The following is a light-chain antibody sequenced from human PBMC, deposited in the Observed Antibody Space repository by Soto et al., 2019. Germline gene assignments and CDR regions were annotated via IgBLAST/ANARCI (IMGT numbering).Light chain of an antibody. CDR2: DSS. V-gene: IGKV3-11*01. J-gene: IGKJ3*01. Sequence: EIVLTQSPATLSLSPWERATLSCRASQSVSSYLAWYQQKPDQAPRLLIHDSSTWSTGIPARFSGSGSGTDFTLTISSLEPEDFAVYYCQHRSNWPLLFTFGPGTKVDIK. CDR1: QSVSSY. CDR3: QHRSNWPLLFT.